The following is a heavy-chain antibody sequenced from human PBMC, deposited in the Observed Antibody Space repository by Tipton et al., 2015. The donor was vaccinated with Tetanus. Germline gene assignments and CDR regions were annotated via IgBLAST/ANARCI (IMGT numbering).Heavy chain of an antibody. V-gene: IGHV4-31*03. J-gene: IGHJ4*02. CDR2: IYHRGST. Sequence: TLSLTCTVSGGSISSGGYYWTWIRQHPGKGLEWIGNIYHRGSTYYNPSLKSRVTMSVDTSKNQFSLKLSSVTAADTAVYYCARGWSECSSWSCSPFDSWGQGTLVTVSS. CDR1: GGSISSGGYY. CDR3: ARGWSECSSWSCSPFDS. D-gene: IGHD2-2*01.